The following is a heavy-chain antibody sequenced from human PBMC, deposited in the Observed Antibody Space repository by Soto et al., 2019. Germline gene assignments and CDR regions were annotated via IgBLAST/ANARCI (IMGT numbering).Heavy chain of an antibody. J-gene: IGHJ4*02. D-gene: IGHD5-18*01. Sequence: ESGGGVVQPGGSLRLSCAASGFTFSNYGLHWVRQAPGKGLEWAAVISFDGSNKYYADSMKGRFTVSRDNSKNTLYLQMTSLRTEDTAMYYCALFLREVDPAMIPGAYWGQGTLVTVSP. CDR1: GFTFSNYG. V-gene: IGHV3-30*03. CDR2: ISFDGSNK. CDR3: ALFLREVDPAMIPGAY.